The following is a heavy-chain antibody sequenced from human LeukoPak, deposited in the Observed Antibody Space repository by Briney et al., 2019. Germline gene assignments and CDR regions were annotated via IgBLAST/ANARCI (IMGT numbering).Heavy chain of an antibody. V-gene: IGHV4-59*01. CDR3: ARSSGWYLDYYYMDV. CDR2: IYYSGST. D-gene: IGHD6-19*01. CDR1: GGSISSYY. Sequence: SETLSLTCTVSGGSISSYYWSWIRQPPGKGLEWIGDIYYSGSTNYNPSLKSRVTISVDTSKNQFSLKLSSETAADTAVYYCARSSGWYLDYYYMDVWGKGTTVTVSS. J-gene: IGHJ6*03.